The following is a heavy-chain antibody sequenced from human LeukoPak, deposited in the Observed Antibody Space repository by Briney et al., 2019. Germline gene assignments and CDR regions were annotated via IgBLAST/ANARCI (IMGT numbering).Heavy chain of an antibody. CDR3: ARLDIVATITAGMRYYYYGMDV. CDR1: GDSISKSAFY. D-gene: IGHD5-12*01. Sequence: KPSETLSLTCSISGDSISKSAFYWGWIRQPPGKGLEWIGEINHSGSTNYNPSLKSRVTISVDTSKNQFSLKLSSVTAADTAVYYCARLDIVATITAGMRYYYYGMDVWGQGTTVTVSS. CDR2: INHSGST. V-gene: IGHV4-39*07. J-gene: IGHJ6*02.